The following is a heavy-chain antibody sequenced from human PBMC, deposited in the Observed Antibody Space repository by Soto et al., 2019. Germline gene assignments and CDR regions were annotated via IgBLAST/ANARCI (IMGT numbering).Heavy chain of an antibody. J-gene: IGHJ5*02. CDR3: ARKDKSGYFNWFDP. V-gene: IGHV5-51*01. CDR2: IFPSDSDT. D-gene: IGHD3-22*01. CDR1: GYRFTSYR. Sequence: GESLKISCRTSGYRFTSYRIAWVRQMPGKGLEWMGIIFPSDSDTRYSPSFQGQVTISADRSTSTVFLQWASLKASDTAVYFCARKDKSGYFNWFDPWGQGTLVTVSS.